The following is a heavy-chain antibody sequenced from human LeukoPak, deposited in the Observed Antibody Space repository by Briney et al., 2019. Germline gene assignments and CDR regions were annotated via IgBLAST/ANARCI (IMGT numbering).Heavy chain of an antibody. CDR3: VTPGPDWGDAFDI. V-gene: IGHV1-24*01. CDR1: GYSXMELS. CDR2: FDPEDGET. J-gene: IGHJ3*02. Sequence: GASVKVSCKVSGYSXMELSMHWVRQAPGKGLEWMGGFDPEDGETIYAQKFQGRVTMTEDTSTDTAYMELSSLRSEDTAVYYRVTPGPDWGDAFDIWGQGTIVTVSS. D-gene: IGHD3/OR15-3a*01.